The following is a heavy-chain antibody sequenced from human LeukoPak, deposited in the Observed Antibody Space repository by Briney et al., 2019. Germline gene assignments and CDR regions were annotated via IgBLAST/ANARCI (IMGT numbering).Heavy chain of an antibody. J-gene: IGHJ6*02. V-gene: IGHV4-39*01. CDR2: IYDSGST. CDR1: GGSIRSSYYY. Sequence: SETLSLTCTVSGGSIRSSYYYWGWIRQPPGKGLDWIGSIYDSGSTYYNPSLKSRVTISVDTSKNQFSLKLNSVTAADTAVYYCARGSTVSSYDMDVWGQGTTVTVSS. CDR3: ARGSTVSSYDMDV. D-gene: IGHD4-11*01.